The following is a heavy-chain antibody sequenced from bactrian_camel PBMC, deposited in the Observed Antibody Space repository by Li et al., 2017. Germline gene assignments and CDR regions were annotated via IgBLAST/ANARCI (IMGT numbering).Heavy chain of an antibody. Sequence: HVQLVESGGGSVQAGGSLRLSCVVAEFIFDGYCMGWFRQAPGKEREAVANFYVSTETTWYADSVEGRFTISQNRDKNTLYLQMDGLETSDTAIYYCASNAGLRYGGTWCDLPPRKGNFRFWGQGTQVTVS. J-gene: IGHJ6*01. CDR1: EFIFDGYC. CDR3: ASNAGLRYGGTWCDLPPRKGNFRF. CDR2: FYVSTETT. D-gene: IGHD6*01. V-gene: IGHV3S1*01.